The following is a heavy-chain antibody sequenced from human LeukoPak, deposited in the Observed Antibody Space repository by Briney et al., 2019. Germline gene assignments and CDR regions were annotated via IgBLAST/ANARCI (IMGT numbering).Heavy chain of an antibody. V-gene: IGHV1-46*01. D-gene: IGHD1-1*01. Sequence: GASVKVSCKASGYTFTTYYIHWVRQAPGQGLEWMGFINPSGGSTSYAQKFQGRVTMTRDTSTSTVYMELSSLRSEDTAVHYCARNVGSGLDYWGQGTLVAVSS. J-gene: IGHJ4*02. CDR3: ARNVGSGLDY. CDR1: GYTFTTYY. CDR2: INPSGGST.